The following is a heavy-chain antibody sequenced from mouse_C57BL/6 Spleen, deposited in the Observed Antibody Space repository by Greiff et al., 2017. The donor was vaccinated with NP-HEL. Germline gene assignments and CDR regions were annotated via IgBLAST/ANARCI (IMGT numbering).Heavy chain of an antibody. D-gene: IGHD1-1*01. Sequence: VQLQQSGPELVKPGASVKIPCKASGYTFTDYNMDWVKQSHGKSLEWIGDINPNNGGTIYNQKFKGKATLTVDKSSSTAYMELRSLTSEDTAVYYCARGAVVAYKYYYAMDYWGQGTSVTVSS. V-gene: IGHV1-18*01. CDR3: ARGAVVAYKYYYAMDY. CDR1: GYTFTDYN. CDR2: INPNNGGT. J-gene: IGHJ4*01.